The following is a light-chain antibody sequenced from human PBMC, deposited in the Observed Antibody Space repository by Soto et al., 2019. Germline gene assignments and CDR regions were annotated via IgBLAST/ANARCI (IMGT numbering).Light chain of an antibody. CDR1: QRFSGT. V-gene: IGKV3-15*01. Sequence: EIVRRKSQATLSVPPGKRATLPSRPSQRFSGTLAWNRQKPGQAPRLLIYGASTRATGIPATFSGSGSGTEFTLTISSLQSEDFAVYYCQQYNNWPFTFGPGTKVDIK. J-gene: IGKJ3*01. CDR2: GAS. CDR3: QQYNNWPFT.